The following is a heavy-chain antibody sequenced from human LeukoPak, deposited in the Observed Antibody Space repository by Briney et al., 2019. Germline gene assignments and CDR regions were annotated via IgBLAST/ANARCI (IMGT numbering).Heavy chain of an antibody. CDR2: FYTGGTA. CDR1: GFTGSSSY. J-gene: IGHJ4*02. Sequence: GGSLRLSCADSGFTGSSSYMRWVRQAPGKELEWVSVFYTGGTAYYADSVKGRFTISRDNSKNTLYLQMNSLRAEDTAVYFCARDHLGGFCDSTSCHTNFYSWGQGTLVTVSS. D-gene: IGHD2-2*02. CDR3: ARDHLGGFCDSTSCHTNFYS. V-gene: IGHV3-53*01.